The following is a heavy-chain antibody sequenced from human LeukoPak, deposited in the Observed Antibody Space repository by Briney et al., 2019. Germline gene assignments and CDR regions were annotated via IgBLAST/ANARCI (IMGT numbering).Heavy chain of an antibody. V-gene: IGHV3-21*01. CDR3: ARERGIVGATIGLDY. D-gene: IGHD1-26*01. Sequence: GGSLRLSCAASGFTFSSYSMNWVRQAPGKGLEWVSSISSSSSYIYYADSVKGRFTISRDNAKNSLYLQMNSLRAEDTAVYYCARERGIVGATIGLDYWGEGTLVTVSS. CDR2: ISSSSSYI. J-gene: IGHJ4*02. CDR1: GFTFSSYS.